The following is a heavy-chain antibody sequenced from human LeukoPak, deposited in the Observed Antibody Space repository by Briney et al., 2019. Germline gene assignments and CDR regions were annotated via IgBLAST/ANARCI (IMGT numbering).Heavy chain of an antibody. V-gene: IGHV3-11*01. D-gene: IGHD3-3*01. CDR1: GFAYSDYY. J-gene: IGHJ4*02. CDR3: ARDRHILEWLFKLHY. Sequence: GGSLRLSCAASGFAYSDYYMSWIRRAPGKGLEWVSYISNTGNTIYYADSVKGRFTISRDNAKNLLYLQMNSLRAEDTAVYYCARDRHILEWLFKLHYWGQGTLVTVSS. CDR2: ISNTGNTI.